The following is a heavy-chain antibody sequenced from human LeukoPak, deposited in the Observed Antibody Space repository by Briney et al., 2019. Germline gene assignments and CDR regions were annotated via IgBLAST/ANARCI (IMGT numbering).Heavy chain of an antibody. V-gene: IGHV3-7*01. CDR1: GFTFSSYW. Sequence: GGSLRLSCAASGFTFSSYWMSWVRQAPGKGLEWVANIKQDGSEKYYVDSVKGRFTISRDNAKNSLYLQMNSLRAEDTAVYYCARRPPSSGLETENWFDPWGQGTLVTVSS. D-gene: IGHD6-6*01. J-gene: IGHJ5*02. CDR2: IKQDGSEK. CDR3: ARRPPSSGLETENWFDP.